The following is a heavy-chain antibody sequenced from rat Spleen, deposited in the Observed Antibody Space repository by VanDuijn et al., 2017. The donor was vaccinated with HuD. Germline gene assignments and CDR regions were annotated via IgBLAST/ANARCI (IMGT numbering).Heavy chain of an antibody. CDR1: GFTFSNYY. D-gene: IGHD1-11*01. Sequence: EVQLVESGGGLVQPGRSLKLSCAASGFTFSNYYMAWVRQAPTKGLEWVASITNSGGSTYYRDSVKGRFTISRDNAKSTLYLQMGSLRSEDTATYYCTREGFNYGDWGQGVMVTVSS. CDR2: ITNSGGST. CDR3: TREGFNYGD. V-gene: IGHV5S23*01. J-gene: IGHJ2*01.